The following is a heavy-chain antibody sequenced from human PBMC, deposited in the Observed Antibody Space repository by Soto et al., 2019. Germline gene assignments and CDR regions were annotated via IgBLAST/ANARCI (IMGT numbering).Heavy chain of an antibody. D-gene: IGHD3-10*01. J-gene: IGHJ4*02. V-gene: IGHV4-39*01. CDR2: IYYSGST. Sequence: QLQLQESGPGLVKPSETLSLTCTVSGGSISSSSYYWGWIRQPPGKGLEWIGSIYYSGSTHYNPSLKSRVTISVDTSKNQFSLKLSSVTAADTAVYYCARTFPDYYGSGSYYNLFDYWGQGTLVTVSS. CDR1: GGSISSSSYY. CDR3: ARTFPDYYGSGSYYNLFDY.